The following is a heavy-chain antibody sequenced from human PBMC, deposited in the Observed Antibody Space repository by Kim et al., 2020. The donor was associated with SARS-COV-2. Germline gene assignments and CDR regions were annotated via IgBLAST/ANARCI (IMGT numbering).Heavy chain of an antibody. D-gene: IGHD3-10*01. CDR3: ARKLLWFGDNGMDV. V-gene: IGHV3-53*01. Sequence: WGSLRLSCAASGFSVSTNDMSWVRQAPGKGLEWVATIFGSGTTYFADSAKGRFTISRDNSKNTLYLQMNSLRAEDTAAYHCARKLLWFGDNGMDVWGQGT. CDR1: GFSVSTND. CDR2: IFGSGTT. J-gene: IGHJ6*02.